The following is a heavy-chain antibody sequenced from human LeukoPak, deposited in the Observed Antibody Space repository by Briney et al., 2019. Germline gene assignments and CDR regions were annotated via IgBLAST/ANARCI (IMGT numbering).Heavy chain of an antibody. D-gene: IGHD6-19*01. CDR1: GGSISSYY. J-gene: IGHJ4*02. CDR3: ARPGGRSGWKTFDY. Sequence: SETLSLTCTVSGGSISSYYWSWIRQPPGKGLEWIGYIYYSGSTNYNPSLESRVTISVDTSKNQFSLKLSSVTAADTAVYYCARPGGRSGWKTFDYWGQGTLVTVSS. CDR2: IYYSGST. V-gene: IGHV4-59*08.